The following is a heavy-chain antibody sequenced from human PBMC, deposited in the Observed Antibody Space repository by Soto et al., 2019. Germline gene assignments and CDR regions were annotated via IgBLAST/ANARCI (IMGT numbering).Heavy chain of an antibody. J-gene: IGHJ4*02. D-gene: IGHD6-25*01. CDR1: RGSISSGTNY. CDR3: ASHEAGWYFDS. V-gene: IGHV4-39*01. CDR2: IYYSGST. Sequence: SETLSLTCTVSRGSISSGTNYWAWIRQPPGKGLEWIANIYYSGSTFYNPSLKSRVTISLETSKNQFSLKLRSVTAADTAVYYCASHEAGWYFDSWGQGTLVTVSS.